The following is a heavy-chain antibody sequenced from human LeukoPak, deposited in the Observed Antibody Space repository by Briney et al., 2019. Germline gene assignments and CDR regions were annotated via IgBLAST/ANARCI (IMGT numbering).Heavy chain of an antibody. CDR1: GYTFTSYY. J-gene: IGHJ4*02. CDR3: ARPVNYYDSSGFDY. CDR2: ISPSSGST. D-gene: IGHD3-22*01. Sequence: GASVKVSCKASGYTFTSYYMHWVRQAPEQGFEWMGIISPSSGSTNYAQKFQGRVIMTRDTSTSTVYMELSSLRSEDTAVYYCARPVNYYDSSGFDYWGQGTLVTVSS. V-gene: IGHV1-46*01.